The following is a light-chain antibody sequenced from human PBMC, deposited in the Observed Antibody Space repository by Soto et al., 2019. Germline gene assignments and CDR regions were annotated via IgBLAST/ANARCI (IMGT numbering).Light chain of an antibody. V-gene: IGLV2-18*02. J-gene: IGLJ1*01. CDR2: EVS. CDR3: NSYTSSGTYV. Sequence: QSVLTQPPSVSGSPGQSVTISCTGTSSDVGSYNRVSWYQQPPGTAPKLMIYEVSNRPSGVPDRFSGSKSGNTASLTISGLQAEDEADYYCNSYTSSGTYVFGTGTKVIVL. CDR1: SSDVGSYNR.